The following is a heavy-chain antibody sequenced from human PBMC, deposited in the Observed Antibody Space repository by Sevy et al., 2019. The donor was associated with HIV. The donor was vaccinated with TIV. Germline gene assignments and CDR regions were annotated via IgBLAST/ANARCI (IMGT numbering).Heavy chain of an antibody. J-gene: IGHJ4*02. Sequence: ASVKVSCKVSGYTLTQVSMHWVRQAPGEGLEWMGSFDPEEGETIYAQKFQGRVTMTEDTSTDTPYMGLNSLGSEDTAVYFCATTKDYYDSSGCPFDYWGQGTLVTVSS. V-gene: IGHV1-24*01. CDR3: ATTKDYYDSSGCPFDY. D-gene: IGHD3-22*01. CDR1: GYTLTQVS. CDR2: FDPEEGET.